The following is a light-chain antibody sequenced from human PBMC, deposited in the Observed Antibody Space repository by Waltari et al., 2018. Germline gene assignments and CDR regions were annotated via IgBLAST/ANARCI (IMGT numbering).Light chain of an antibody. CDR3: QHYNSYSGT. Sequence: DIQMTQSPSTLSASVGDRVTITCRASQSVSTWLAWYQQKPGQAPKLLIYKASSLESGVPSRFSGSGSGTEFTLTISSLQPDDFATYYCQHYNSYSGTFGQGTKVEI. V-gene: IGKV1-5*03. J-gene: IGKJ1*01. CDR1: QSVSTW. CDR2: KAS.